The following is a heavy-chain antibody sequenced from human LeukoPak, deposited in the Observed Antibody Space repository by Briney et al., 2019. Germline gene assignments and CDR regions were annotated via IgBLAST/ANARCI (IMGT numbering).Heavy chain of an antibody. CDR3: ARDRGWGNYYDSSGYYLSGPSY. CDR1: GYTFTSYG. V-gene: IGHV1-18*01. D-gene: IGHD3-22*01. J-gene: IGHJ4*02. Sequence: ASVKVSCKASGYTFTSYGITWVRKAPGQGLEWLGGISAYNGKPNYAQKLQGRVTMTTDTSTSTAYMELRSLRSDDTAVYYCARDRGWGNYYDSSGYYLSGPSYWGQGTLVTVSS. CDR2: ISAYNGKP.